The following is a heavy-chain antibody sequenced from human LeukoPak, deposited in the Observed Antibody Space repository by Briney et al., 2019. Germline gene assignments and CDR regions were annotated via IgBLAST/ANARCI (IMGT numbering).Heavy chain of an antibody. CDR3: ARDWGPVVVAHNDYFDY. Sequence: GGSLRLSCAASGFIFRNYSMNWVRQARGSGLEWVSSISCSGSNTYYADSVKGRFTISRDNAKNSLYLQMNSLRAEDTAVYYCARDWGPVVVAHNDYFDYWGQGTLVTVSS. D-gene: IGHD2-15*01. J-gene: IGHJ4*02. V-gene: IGHV3-21*01. CDR1: GFIFRNYS. CDR2: ISCSGSNT.